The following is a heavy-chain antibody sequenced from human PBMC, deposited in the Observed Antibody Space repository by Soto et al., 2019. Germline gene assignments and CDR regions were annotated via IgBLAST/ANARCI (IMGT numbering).Heavy chain of an antibody. CDR2: IRSKAYGGTT. CDR3: MIPQPYYC. D-gene: IGHD2-21*01. Sequence: GVSLRDSWTGSGVTLGEYAMSWFRQAPGKGLEWVGFIRSKAYGGTTEYAASVKGRFTISRDDSKSIAYLQMKSRKTEDTAVKFFMIPQPYYC. J-gene: IGHJ6*01. V-gene: IGHV3-49*03. CDR1: GVTLGEYA.